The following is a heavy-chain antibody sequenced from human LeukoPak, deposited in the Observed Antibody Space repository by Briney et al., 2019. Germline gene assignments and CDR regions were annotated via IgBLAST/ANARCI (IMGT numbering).Heavy chain of an antibody. CDR1: GGTFSSYA. V-gene: IGHV1-69*06. Sequence: SVKVSCKASGGTFSSYAISWVQQAPGQGLEWMGGIIPIFGTANYAQKFQGRVTITADKSTSTAYMELSSLRSEDTAVYYCARARQRLGELSALDNRGQGALVTVSS. D-gene: IGHD3-16*02. J-gene: IGHJ4*02. CDR2: IIPIFGTA. CDR3: ARARQRLGELSALDN.